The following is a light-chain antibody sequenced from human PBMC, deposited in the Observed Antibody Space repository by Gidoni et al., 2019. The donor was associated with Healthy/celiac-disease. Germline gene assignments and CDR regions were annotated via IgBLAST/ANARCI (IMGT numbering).Light chain of an antibody. CDR2: AGR. V-gene: IGLV2-14*03. Sequence: QSALTQPASVSGSPGQSITISCTGTSSDVGGYNYVSWYQQHPGKAPKLILYAGRNRPSGVSNRFSGSKSVNTASLTISGLQAEDEADYSCSSYTSSSTWVFGGGTKLTVL. J-gene: IGLJ3*02. CDR3: SSYTSSSTWV. CDR1: SSDVGGYNY.